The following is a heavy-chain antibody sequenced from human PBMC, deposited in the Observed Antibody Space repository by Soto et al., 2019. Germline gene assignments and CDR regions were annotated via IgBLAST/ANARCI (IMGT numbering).Heavy chain of an antibody. CDR1: GGTFSSYA. J-gene: IGHJ5*02. CDR2: IIPIFGTA. V-gene: IGHV1-69*13. CDR3: ARDPYSSSWYERWFDP. Sequence: ASVKVSCKASGGTFSSYAISWVRQAPGQGLEWMGGIIPIFGTANYAQKFQGRVTITADESASTAYMELSSLRSEDTAVYYCARDPYSSSWYERWFDPWGQGTLVTVSS. D-gene: IGHD6-13*01.